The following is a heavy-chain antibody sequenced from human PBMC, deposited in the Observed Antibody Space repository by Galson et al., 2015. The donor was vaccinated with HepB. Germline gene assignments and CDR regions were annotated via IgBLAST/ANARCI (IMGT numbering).Heavy chain of an antibody. CDR2: ISGSGGST. V-gene: IGHV3-23*01. Sequence: SLRLSCAASGFTFSSYAMSWVRQAPGKGLEWVSAISGSGGSTYYADSVKGRFTISRDNSKNTLYLQMNSLRAEDTAVYYCANDALLWFGESIGRGQYWGQGTLVTVSS. CDR3: ANDALLWFGESIGRGQY. CDR1: GFTFSSYA. D-gene: IGHD3-10*01. J-gene: IGHJ4*02.